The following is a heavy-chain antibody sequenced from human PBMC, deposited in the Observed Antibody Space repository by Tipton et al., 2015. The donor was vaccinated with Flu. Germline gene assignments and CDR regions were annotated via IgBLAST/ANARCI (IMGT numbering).Heavy chain of an antibody. Sequence: TLSLTCTVSGGSISTSYCSWIRQPAGKGLEWIGRISTSGSTNYNASLESRVTLSRDTSKNHISLRLTSATAADTAVYYCVRGSSWYTHWGQGTLVTVSS. D-gene: IGHD2-2*02. CDR1: GGSISTSY. J-gene: IGHJ4*02. CDR3: VRGSSWYTH. V-gene: IGHV4-4*07. CDR2: ISTSGST.